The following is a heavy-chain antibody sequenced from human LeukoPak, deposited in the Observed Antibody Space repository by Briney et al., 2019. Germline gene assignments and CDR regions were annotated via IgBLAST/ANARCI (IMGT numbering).Heavy chain of an antibody. CDR3: STTVTTLFSY. CDR1: GFTFSSYG. J-gene: IGHJ4*02. D-gene: IGHD4-17*01. CDR2: ISYDGSNK. Sequence: PGGSLRLSCAASGFTFSSYGMLWVRQAPGKGLEWVAVISYDGSNKYYADSVKGRFTISRDNSKNTLYLQMNSLRAEDTAVYYCSTTVTTLFSYWGQGTLVTVSS. V-gene: IGHV3-30*03.